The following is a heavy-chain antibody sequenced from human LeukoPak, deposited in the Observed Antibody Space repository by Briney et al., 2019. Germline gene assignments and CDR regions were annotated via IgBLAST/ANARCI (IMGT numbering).Heavy chain of an antibody. V-gene: IGHV3-7*01. D-gene: IGHD3-10*01. CDR1: GFTFSTYW. J-gene: IGHJ4*02. Sequence: QTGGSLRLSCAASGFTFSTYWMSWVRQAPGKGLEWVANINQDGSEKYYVDSVKGRFTISRDNAKNSLYLQMNSLRAEDTAVYYCAKDRDPYGSGSPLDYWGQGTLVTVSS. CDR2: INQDGSEK. CDR3: AKDRDPYGSGSPLDY.